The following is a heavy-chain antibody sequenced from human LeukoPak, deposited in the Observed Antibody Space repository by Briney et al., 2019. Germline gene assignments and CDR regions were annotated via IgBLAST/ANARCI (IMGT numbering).Heavy chain of an antibody. D-gene: IGHD5-24*01. CDR3: ARRRDAYNDAFDI. CDR2: IYSTGNT. CDR1: GASIKSGNYY. J-gene: IGHJ3*02. V-gene: IGHV4-61*02. Sequence: SQTLSLTCTVSGASIKSGNYYWSWIRQPTGKGLEWIGRIYSTGNTHYNPSLKSRIFMSLDTSRNLFSLKLNSVTAADTAMYFCARRRDAYNDAFDIWGQGTKVIVSS.